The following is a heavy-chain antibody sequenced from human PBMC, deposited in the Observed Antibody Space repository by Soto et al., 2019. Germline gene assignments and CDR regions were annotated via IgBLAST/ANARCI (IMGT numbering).Heavy chain of an antibody. CDR2: INHSGST. Sequence: SETLSLTCAVYGGSFSGYYWSWIRQPPGKGLEWIGEINHSGSTNYNPSLKSRVTISVDTSKNQFSLKLSSVTAADTAVYYCARGLPKAAVPPTQDRPGGMDVWGQGTTVTVSS. CDR1: GGSFSGYY. V-gene: IGHV4-34*01. D-gene: IGHD6-13*01. CDR3: ARGLPKAAVPPTQDRPGGMDV. J-gene: IGHJ6*02.